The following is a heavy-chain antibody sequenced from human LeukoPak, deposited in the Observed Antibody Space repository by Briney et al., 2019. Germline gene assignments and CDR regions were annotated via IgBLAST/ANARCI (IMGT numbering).Heavy chain of an antibody. CDR2: IYPTGNT. D-gene: IGHD6-19*01. Sequence: KSSETLSLTCSVSGGAIISYYWSWIRQPAGKGPEWIGRIYPTGNTDYNPSLKSRVTMSVDTSKNQFSLKLSSVTAADTAVYYCARGLAGVMDVWGKGTTVTVSS. CDR1: GGAIISYY. J-gene: IGHJ6*03. CDR3: ARGLAGVMDV. V-gene: IGHV4-4*07.